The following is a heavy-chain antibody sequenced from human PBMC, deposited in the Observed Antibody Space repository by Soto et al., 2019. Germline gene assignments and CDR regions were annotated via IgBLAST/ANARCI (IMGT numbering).Heavy chain of an antibody. J-gene: IGHJ6*04. CDR3: ARDLCPIGSRSPCPLYGMDL. D-gene: IGHD3-10*01. V-gene: IGHV1-2*02. CDR2: LKTDNGGT. Sequence: QVQLVQSGAEVKPPGASVKVSCKASGYTLTGHYMHWVRQVSGQRLEFLGWLKTDNGGTYYAPKFQGRVTFTRDTSTSTAYMELSGLLSADAAVYLCARDLCPIGSRSPCPLYGMDLWGKATTVAVSS. CDR1: GYTLTGHY.